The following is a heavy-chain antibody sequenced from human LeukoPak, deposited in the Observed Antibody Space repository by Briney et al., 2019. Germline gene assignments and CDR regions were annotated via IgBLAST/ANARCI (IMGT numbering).Heavy chain of an antibody. CDR1: GFTFSVAA. D-gene: IGHD5-24*01. V-gene: IGHV3-23*01. CDR3: AKDIQLST. Sequence: TGGSLRLSCAASGFTFSVAAMTWVRQAPGKGLEWVSLIGASGGSTYYADSVKGRFTISRDNSKNTLSLQMNSLRVEDTAMYFCAKDIQLSTWGLGTMVTVSS. J-gene: IGHJ3*01. CDR2: IGASGGST.